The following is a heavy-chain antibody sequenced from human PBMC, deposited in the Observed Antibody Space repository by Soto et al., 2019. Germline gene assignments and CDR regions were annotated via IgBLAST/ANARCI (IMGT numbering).Heavy chain of an antibody. V-gene: IGHV3-30*04. CDR3: TRGGLEPFDF. Sequence: GGSLRLSCTASGFTFGDYAMSWVRQAPGKGLEWVAVISYDGSNKYYADSVKGRFTISRDNSKNTLYLQMNSLKVEDTAVYYCTRGGLEPFDFWGQGALVTVSS. J-gene: IGHJ4*02. CDR2: ISYDGSNK. D-gene: IGHD1-1*01. CDR1: GFTFGDYA.